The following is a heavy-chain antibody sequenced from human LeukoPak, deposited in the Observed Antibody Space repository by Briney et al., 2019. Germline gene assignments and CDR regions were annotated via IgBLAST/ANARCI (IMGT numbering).Heavy chain of an antibody. CDR2: IYTSGST. CDR3: ARGVRAAPD. J-gene: IGHJ4*02. CDR1: GGSVNSYY. V-gene: IGHV4-59*02. D-gene: IGHD2-15*01. Sequence: SETLSLTCTVSGGSVNSYYWSCIRQPPGNGLEWIGYIYTSGSTNYNPSLKSRVTISVDTSKNQFSLKLTSVTAADTAVYYCARGVRAAPDWGQGTLVTVSS.